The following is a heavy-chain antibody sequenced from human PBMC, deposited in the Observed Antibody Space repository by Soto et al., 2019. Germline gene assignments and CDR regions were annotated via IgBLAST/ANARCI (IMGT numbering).Heavy chain of an antibody. J-gene: IGHJ3*02. CDR3: AGAFNYYGSVRIDAFDI. CDR1: GGSISSSSYY. D-gene: IGHD3-10*01. Sequence: QLQLQESGPGLVKPSETLSLTCTVSGGSISSSSYYWGWIRQPPGKGLEWIGSIYYSGSTYYNPSLKSRVTISVDTSKNQFALKLSSVTAADTAVYYWAGAFNYYGSVRIDAFDIWGQGTMVTVSS. CDR2: IYYSGST. V-gene: IGHV4-39*01.